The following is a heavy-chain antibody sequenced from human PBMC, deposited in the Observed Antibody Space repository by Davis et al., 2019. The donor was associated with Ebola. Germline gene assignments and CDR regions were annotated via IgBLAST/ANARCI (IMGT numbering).Heavy chain of an antibody. CDR3: VRGRDIVVVTATPCFGF. CDR2: IRGSGGST. V-gene: IGHV3-23*01. CDR1: GFTFSSYA. Sequence: GESLKISCAASGFTFSSYAMSWVRQAPGKGLEWVSAIRGSGGSTYYADSVKGRFTISRDNSKNTLYLQMNSLRDEDTAVYYCVRGRDIVVVTATPCFGFWGQGTMVTVSS. D-gene: IGHD2-21*02. J-gene: IGHJ3*01.